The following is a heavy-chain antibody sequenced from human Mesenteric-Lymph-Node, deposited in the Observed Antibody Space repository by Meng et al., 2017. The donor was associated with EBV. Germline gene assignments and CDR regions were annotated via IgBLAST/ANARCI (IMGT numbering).Heavy chain of an antibody. D-gene: IGHD5-24*01. V-gene: IGHV4-61*01. CDR2: VYYSGSA. J-gene: IGHJ4*02. CDR3: ATNDNYRNDY. Sequence: QVTLQESGPGLVRPSETLSLTCTVSGGSVSSGTYYWSWIRQPPGKGLEWIGYVYYSGSANYNPSLKSRVTISIETSKNQFSLELTSVTAADTAVYYCATNDNYRNDYWGQGTLVTVS. CDR1: GGSVSSGTYY.